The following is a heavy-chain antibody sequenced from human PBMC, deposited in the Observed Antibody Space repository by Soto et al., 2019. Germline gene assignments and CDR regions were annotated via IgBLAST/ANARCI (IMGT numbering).Heavy chain of an antibody. CDR3: ARSYGDSFDY. Sequence: PSETLSLTCTASGGSISSSSYYWGWIRQPPGKGLEWIGSIYYSGSTYYNPSLKSRVTISVDTSKNQFSLKLSSVTAADTAVYYCARSYGDSFDYWGQGTLVTVSS. D-gene: IGHD4-17*01. CDR2: IYYSGST. CDR1: GGSISSSSYY. J-gene: IGHJ4*02. V-gene: IGHV4-39*01.